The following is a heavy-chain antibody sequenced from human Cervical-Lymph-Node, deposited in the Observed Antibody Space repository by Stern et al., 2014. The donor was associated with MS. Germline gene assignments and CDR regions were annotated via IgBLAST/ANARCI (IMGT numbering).Heavy chain of an antibody. CDR2: LWYDGSNK. J-gene: IGHJ4*02. Sequence: MQLVESGGGVVQPGRSLRLACAASGFTFSSYGMHWVRQAPDKGLEWGAVLWYDGSNKYYADSVKGRFTISRDNSKNTLYLQMNSLRAEDTAVYYCARDSSKGGSNYWGQGTLVTVSS. D-gene: IGHD2-2*01. CDR3: ARDSSKGGSNY. CDR1: GFTFSSYG. V-gene: IGHV3-33*01.